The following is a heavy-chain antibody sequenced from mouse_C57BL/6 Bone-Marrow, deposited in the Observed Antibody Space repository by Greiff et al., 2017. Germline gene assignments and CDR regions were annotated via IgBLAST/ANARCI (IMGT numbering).Heavy chain of an antibody. Sequence: EVKLQESGGGLVQPGGSLSLSCAASGFTFTDYYMSWVRQPPGKALEWLGFIRNKANGYTTEYSASVKGRFTISRDNSQSILYLQMNALRAEDSATYYCARSHYDYDYFDYWGQGTTLTVSS. V-gene: IGHV7-3*01. CDR1: GFTFTDYY. CDR3: ARSHYDYDYFDY. J-gene: IGHJ2*01. D-gene: IGHD2-4*01. CDR2: IRNKANGYTT.